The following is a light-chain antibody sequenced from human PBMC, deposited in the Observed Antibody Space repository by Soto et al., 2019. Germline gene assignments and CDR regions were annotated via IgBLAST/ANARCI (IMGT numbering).Light chain of an antibody. J-gene: IGKJ1*01. CDR3: QQYNNWPLT. V-gene: IGKV3-15*01. CDR2: GAS. CDR1: QSVNSN. Sequence: EIVMTQSPATLSVSPGERATLSCRASQSVNSNLAWYQQKPGQAPRLLFYGASTRATGIPARFSGGRSGTEFTLTISSLQSEDFAVYYCQQYNNWPLTFGQGTKVDIK.